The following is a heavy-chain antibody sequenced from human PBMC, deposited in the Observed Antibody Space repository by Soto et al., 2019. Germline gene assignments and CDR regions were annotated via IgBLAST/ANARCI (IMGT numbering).Heavy chain of an antibody. CDR1: GFTFSSYA. CDR3: AKDYYDSSGYSNFDY. Sequence: ESGGGLVQPGGSLRLSCSASGFTFSSYAMHWVRQAPGKGLEYVSAISSNGGSTYYADSVKGRFTISRDNSKNTLYLQMNSLRAEDTAVYYCAKDYYDSSGYSNFDYWGQGTLVTVSS. CDR2: ISSNGGST. V-gene: IGHV3-64*04. D-gene: IGHD3-22*01. J-gene: IGHJ4*02.